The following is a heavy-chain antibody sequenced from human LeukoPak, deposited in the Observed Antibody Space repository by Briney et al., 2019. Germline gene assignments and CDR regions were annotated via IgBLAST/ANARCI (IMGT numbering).Heavy chain of an antibody. J-gene: IGHJ4*02. CDR1: GFTFSSYW. CDR3: AKVFDSGSYWGIDY. V-gene: IGHV3-7*01. D-gene: IGHD1-26*01. CDR2: IKQDGSEK. Sequence: PGGSLRLSCAASGFTFSSYWMSWVRQAPGKGLEWVANIKQDGSEKYYVDSVKGRFTISRDNAKNSLYLQMNSLRAEDTAVYYCAKVFDSGSYWGIDYWGQGTLVTVSS.